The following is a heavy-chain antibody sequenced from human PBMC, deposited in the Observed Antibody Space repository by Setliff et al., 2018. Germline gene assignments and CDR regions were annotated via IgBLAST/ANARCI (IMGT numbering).Heavy chain of an antibody. CDR3: ARRETYYNFWSGYYAY. J-gene: IGHJ4*02. CDR1: GGSISSGSYY. Sequence: SETLSLTCTVSGGSISSGSYYWSWIRQPAGKGLEWIGHIYTSGSTNYNPSLRSRVTISVDTSKNQFSLKLSSVTAADTAVYYCARRETYYNFWSGYYAYWGQGTLVTVFS. V-gene: IGHV4-61*09. CDR2: IYTSGST. D-gene: IGHD3-3*01.